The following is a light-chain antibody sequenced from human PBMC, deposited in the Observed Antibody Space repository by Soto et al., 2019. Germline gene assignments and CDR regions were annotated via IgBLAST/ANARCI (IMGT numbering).Light chain of an antibody. J-gene: IGLJ3*02. CDR1: SSYIGRCYD. V-gene: IGLV2-23*01. Sequence: QSVLTQPASLSGAPGQSVTISCTGTSSYIGRCYDVYWYQQHPGTAPKLLIYGNRKRPSGVSNRFSGSKSGTSASLTISGLPAEDEADYYCYSYAGSMRAGVFGGGTKVTVL. CDR3: YSYAGSMRAGV. CDR2: GNR.